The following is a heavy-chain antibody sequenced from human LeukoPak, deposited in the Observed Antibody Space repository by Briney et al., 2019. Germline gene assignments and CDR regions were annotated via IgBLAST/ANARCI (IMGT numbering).Heavy chain of an antibody. CDR3: SKKGQADNDGKPD. Sequence: PGGSLRLSCAASGFTFGTYDMYWIRQAPGKGLECVSSISRGGAYTYYADSVKGRFTISRDDSRNTLYLQMNSLRAEDTAVYYYSKKGQADNDGKPDWGQGTLVTVSS. CDR2: ISRGGAYT. V-gene: IGHV3-23*01. CDR1: GFTFGTYD. D-gene: IGHD1-1*01. J-gene: IGHJ4*02.